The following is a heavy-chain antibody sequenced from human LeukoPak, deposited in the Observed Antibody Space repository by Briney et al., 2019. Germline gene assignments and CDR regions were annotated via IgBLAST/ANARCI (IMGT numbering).Heavy chain of an antibody. V-gene: IGHV3-7*01. Sequence: PGGSLRLSCAASGFTFSSYWMSWVRQAPGKGLEWVANIKQDGSEKYYVDSVKGRFTISRDNAKNSLYLQMNSLRAEDTAVYYCAKTLTGDSRGAFDIWGQGTMVTVSS. CDR2: IKQDGSEK. J-gene: IGHJ3*02. CDR1: GFTFSSYW. CDR3: AKTLTGDSRGAFDI. D-gene: IGHD7-27*01.